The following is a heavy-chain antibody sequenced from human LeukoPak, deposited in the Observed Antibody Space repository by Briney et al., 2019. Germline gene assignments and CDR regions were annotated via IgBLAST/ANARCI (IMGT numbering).Heavy chain of an antibody. V-gene: IGHV3-74*01. Sequence: GGSLRLSCAASGFTFSNSWVNWVRRVPGKGLVWVSRIRPCGGTSYADSEKGLFTISRDNAKNTLYLQMYILRAEDTAVYYCLRDLNYWGQGILVTVSS. CDR2: IRPCGGT. CDR1: GFTFSNSW. D-gene: IGHD3-9*01. CDR3: LRDLNY. J-gene: IGHJ4*02.